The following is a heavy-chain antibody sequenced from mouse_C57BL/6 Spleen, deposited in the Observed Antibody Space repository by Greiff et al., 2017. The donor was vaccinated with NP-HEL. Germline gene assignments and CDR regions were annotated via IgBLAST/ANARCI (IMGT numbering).Heavy chain of an antibody. D-gene: IGHD1-1*01. CDR1: GYTFTDYN. V-gene: IGHV1-18*01. Sequence: EVQLQQSGPELVKPGASVKIPCKASGYTFTDYNMDWVKQSHGKSLEWIGDINPNNGGTSYNQKFKGKATLTVDKSSSTAYMELRSLTSEDTAVYYCARSGGSSYVWYFDVWGTGTTVTVSS. CDR2: INPNNGGT. J-gene: IGHJ1*03. CDR3: ARSGGSSYVWYFDV.